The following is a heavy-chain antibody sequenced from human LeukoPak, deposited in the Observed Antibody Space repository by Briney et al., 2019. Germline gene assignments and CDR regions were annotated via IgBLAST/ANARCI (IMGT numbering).Heavy chain of an antibody. CDR1: GFTFSIYW. CDR3: ARVKATLLWFGESLLGQDNHGAFDI. D-gene: IGHD3-10*01. J-gene: IGHJ3*02. Sequence: GSVRLSCAASGFTFSIYWMHWVRQAPGKGLVWVSRINSDGSSTSYTDSVKGRFTISRDNAKNTLYLQMNSLRAEDTAVYYCARVKATLLWFGESLLGQDNHGAFDIWGQGTMVTVSS. CDR2: INSDGSST. V-gene: IGHV3-74*01.